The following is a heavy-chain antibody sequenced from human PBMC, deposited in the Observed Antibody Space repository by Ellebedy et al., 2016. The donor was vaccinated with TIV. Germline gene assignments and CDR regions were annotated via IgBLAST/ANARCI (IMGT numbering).Heavy chain of an antibody. J-gene: IGHJ4*02. CDR2: IKQDGSDK. CDR1: GLTFSSFP. D-gene: IGHD2-2*01. Sequence: GESLKISCAASGLTFSSFPMSWVRQAPGRGLEWLANIKQDGSDKNYVDSVKGRFTISRDNAKKSLYLQMDSLRAEDTAVYYCARGSGYCSSTSCSGESDWGQGTPVTVSS. V-gene: IGHV3-7*03. CDR3: ARGSGYCSSTSCSGESD.